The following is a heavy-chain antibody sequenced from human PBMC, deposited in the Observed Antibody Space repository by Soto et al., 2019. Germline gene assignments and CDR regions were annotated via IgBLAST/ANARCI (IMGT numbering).Heavy chain of an antibody. CDR1: GDSVSTNSAT. Sequence: SQTLSLTCAISGDSVSTNSATWDWIRQSPSRGLEWLGRTYYRSKWYNDYAVSVKGRITINPDTSNNQLSLQLNSVTPEDSAVYFCVRDRDLYRDMFHADLWGQGTLVTVSS. CDR3: VRDRDLYRDMFHADL. CDR2: TYYRSKWYN. J-gene: IGHJ4*01. V-gene: IGHV6-1*01. D-gene: IGHD3-10*02.